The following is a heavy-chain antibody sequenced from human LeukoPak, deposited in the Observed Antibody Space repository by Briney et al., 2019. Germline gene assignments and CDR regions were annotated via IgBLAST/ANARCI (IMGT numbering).Heavy chain of an antibody. D-gene: IGHD3-10*01. J-gene: IGHJ3*02. Sequence: GRSLRLSCAASGLTFSSYGMHWVRQAPGKGLEWVAVISYDGSNKYYADSVKGRFTISRDNSKNTLYLQMNSLRAEDTAVYYCVKEIRGLTMVRGVDAFDIWGQETMVTVSS. CDR3: VKEIRGLTMVRGVDAFDI. CDR1: GLTFSSYG. CDR2: ISYDGSNK. V-gene: IGHV3-30*18.